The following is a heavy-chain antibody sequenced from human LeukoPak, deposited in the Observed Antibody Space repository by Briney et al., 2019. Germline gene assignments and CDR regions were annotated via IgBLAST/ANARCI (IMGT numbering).Heavy chain of an antibody. CDR1: GFTFSSYS. D-gene: IGHD2-2*01. Sequence: GGSLRLSCAASGFTFSSYSMSWVRQAPGKGLEWVSSISSSSSYIYYADSVKGRFTISRDNAKNSLYLQMNSLRAEDTAVYYCARDFVVVPAAEYWGQGTLVTVSS. CDR2: ISSSSSYI. V-gene: IGHV3-21*01. CDR3: ARDFVVVPAAEY. J-gene: IGHJ4*02.